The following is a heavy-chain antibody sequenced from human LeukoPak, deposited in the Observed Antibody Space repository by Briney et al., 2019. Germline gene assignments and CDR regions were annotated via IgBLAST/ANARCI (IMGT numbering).Heavy chain of an antibody. D-gene: IGHD3-3*01. Sequence: PGGSLRLSCAASGFTFSSYWMSWVRQAPGKGLEWVANIKQDGSEKNYVDSVKGRFTISRDNAKNSLYLQMNSLRAEDTAVYYCARGGFWSGKGEKIDYWGQGTLVTVSS. V-gene: IGHV3-7*01. J-gene: IGHJ4*02. CDR2: IKQDGSEK. CDR3: ARGGFWSGKGEKIDY. CDR1: GFTFSSYW.